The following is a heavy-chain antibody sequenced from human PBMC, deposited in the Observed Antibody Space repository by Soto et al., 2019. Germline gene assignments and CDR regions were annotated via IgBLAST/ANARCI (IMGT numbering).Heavy chain of an antibody. CDR1: GGTFSSYA. CDR3: AIPKGRLRGGDDAFDI. D-gene: IGHD4-17*01. CDR2: IIPIFGTA. V-gene: IGHV1-69*12. J-gene: IGHJ3*02. Sequence: QVQLVQSGAEVKKPGSSVKVSCKASGGTFSSYAISWVRQAPGQGLEWMGGIIPIFGTANYAQKFKGRVTIPADESTSTAYMELSSLRSEDTAVYYCAIPKGRLRGGDDAFDIWGQGTMVTVSS.